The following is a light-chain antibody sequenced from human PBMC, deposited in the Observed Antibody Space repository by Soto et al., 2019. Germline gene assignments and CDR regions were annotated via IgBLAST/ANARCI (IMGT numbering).Light chain of an antibody. J-gene: IGKJ3*01. Sequence: EIVMTQSPATLSVSPGERVTLHCRASQSVTSNLAWYQHKPGQSPRLLIYRASARATGVPDRFSGSGSGTEFTLTISSLQSEDFAVYYCQQYQSLPFTFGPGTKVHIE. CDR1: QSVTSN. V-gene: IGKV3-15*01. CDR2: RAS. CDR3: QQYQSLPFT.